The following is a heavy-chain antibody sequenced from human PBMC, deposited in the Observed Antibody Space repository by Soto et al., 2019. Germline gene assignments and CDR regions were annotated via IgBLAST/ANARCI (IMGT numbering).Heavy chain of an antibody. J-gene: IGHJ5*02. CDR1: GFTFSSYA. D-gene: IGHD3-16*02. Sequence: EVQLLESGGGLVQPGESLRLSCAASGFTFSSYALTWVRQAPGKGLEWVSAISNNGGSTYYADSVKGRFTVSRDNSKNTLYLQKNSLRAEDTAVYYCAKGYTAGPTGWFDPWGQGTLVTVSS. CDR3: AKGYTAGPTGWFDP. V-gene: IGHV3-23*01. CDR2: ISNNGGST.